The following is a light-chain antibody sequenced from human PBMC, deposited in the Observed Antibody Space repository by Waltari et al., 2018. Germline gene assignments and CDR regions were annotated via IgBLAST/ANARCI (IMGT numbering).Light chain of an antibody. CDR2: VTS. CDR1: SSNIGAGYD. Sequence: QSVLTQPPSVSGAPGQRVTISCTGSSSNIGAGYDVHWYQQLPGTAPKLLIRVTSMRPSGVPDRFSGSRSGTSASLAIAGLRPEDEADYYCQSYDSSLSGRVFGGGTKVTVL. J-gene: IGLJ2*01. CDR3: QSYDSSLSGRV. V-gene: IGLV1-40*01.